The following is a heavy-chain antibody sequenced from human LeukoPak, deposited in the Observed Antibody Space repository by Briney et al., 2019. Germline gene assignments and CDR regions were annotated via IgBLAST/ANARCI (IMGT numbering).Heavy chain of an antibody. CDR3: ARGRVATLYYYYYYMDV. D-gene: IGHD5-12*01. Sequence: ASVKVSCKASGYTFTSYDINWVRQATGQGLEWMGWMNPNSGNTGYAQKFQSRVTITRNTSISTAYMELSSLRSEDTAVYYCARGRVATLYYYYYYMDVWGKGTTVTVSS. V-gene: IGHV1-8*03. CDR1: GYTFTSYD. J-gene: IGHJ6*03. CDR2: MNPNSGNT.